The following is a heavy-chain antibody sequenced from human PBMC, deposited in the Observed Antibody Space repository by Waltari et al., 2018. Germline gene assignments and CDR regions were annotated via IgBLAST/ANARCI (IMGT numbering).Heavy chain of an antibody. CDR2: IYFNDDK. CDR3: AHRVGRCYSCNWFDP. Sequence: QITLKESGPTLVKPTQTLTLTCTFPGFSLSGKEVAVGWFRQPPGKALEWLALIYFNDDKRYSPSLRSRLTIAKDTSKNQVVLTMTNMDPVDTATYYCAHRVGRCYSCNWFDPWGQGTLVTVSS. CDR1: GFSLSGKEVA. V-gene: IGHV2-5*01. J-gene: IGHJ5*02. D-gene: IGHD2-15*01.